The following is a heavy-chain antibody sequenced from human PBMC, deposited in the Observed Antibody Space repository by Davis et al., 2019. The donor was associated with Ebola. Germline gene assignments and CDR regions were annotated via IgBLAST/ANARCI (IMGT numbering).Heavy chain of an antibody. V-gene: IGHV3-7*01. CDR2: IKQDGSEK. D-gene: IGHD4-17*01. CDR1: GFTFSSYE. CDR3: ARVLTTVTTGWFDP. J-gene: IGHJ5*02. Sequence: GESLKISCAASGFTFSSYEMNWVRQAPGKGLEWVANIKQDGSEKYYVDSVKGRFTISRDNAKNSLYLQMNSLRAEDTAVYYCARVLTTVTTGWFDPWGQGTLVTVSS.